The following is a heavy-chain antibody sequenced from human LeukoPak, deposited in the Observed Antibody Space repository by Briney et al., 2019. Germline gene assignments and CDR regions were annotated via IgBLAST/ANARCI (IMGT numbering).Heavy chain of an antibody. CDR1: GYSFTSYW. Sequence: GASLKISYKGAGYSFTSYWIGWVRRMPGKGLEWMGNIYPGDSDTRYSPSFQGQVTISADKSISTAYLQWSSLKASDSAMYYCARRAHEKLATFDIWGQGTMVTVSS. CDR3: ARRAHEKLATFDI. J-gene: IGHJ3*02. D-gene: IGHD6-6*01. V-gene: IGHV5-51*01. CDR2: IYPGDSDT.